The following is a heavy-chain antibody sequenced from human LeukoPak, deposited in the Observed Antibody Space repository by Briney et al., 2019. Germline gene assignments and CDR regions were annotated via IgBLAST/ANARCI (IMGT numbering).Heavy chain of an antibody. Sequence: QPGGSLRLSCVASGFTFSNYAIHWVRQAPGKGLEWVAFIRYDGSSKYYTDSVKGRFSISRDNSRNTLYLQLNSLRAEDTATYHCVQALGDYSTNWCIFDYWGQGTLVTVSS. CDR3: VQALGDYSTNWCIFDY. J-gene: IGHJ4*02. CDR1: GFTFSNYA. CDR2: IRYDGSSK. V-gene: IGHV3-30*02. D-gene: IGHD6-13*01.